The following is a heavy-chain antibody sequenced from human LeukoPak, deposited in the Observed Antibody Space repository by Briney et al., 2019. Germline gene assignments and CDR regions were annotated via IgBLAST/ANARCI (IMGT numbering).Heavy chain of an antibody. CDR1: GFTFSSYG. CDR2: IWYDGSTK. CDR3: ARDHYYYDSSGYYSLFDL. V-gene: IGHV3-33*01. J-gene: IGHJ2*01. D-gene: IGHD3-22*01. Sequence: GRSLRLSCAASGFTFSSYGMHWVRQAPGKGLEWVAVIWYDGSTKYYADSVKGRFTISRDNSKNTLYLQMNSLRAEDTAVYYCARDHYYYDSSGYYSLFDLWGRGTLVTVSS.